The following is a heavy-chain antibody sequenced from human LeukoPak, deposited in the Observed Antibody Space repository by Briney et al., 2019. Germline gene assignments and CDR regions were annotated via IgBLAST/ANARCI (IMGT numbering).Heavy chain of an antibody. J-gene: IGHJ5*02. CDR3: AREGYGSGSWGWFDP. CDR2: IYYSGTT. Sequence: SETLSLTCTVSGGSISGFFWSWIRQSPGKGLEYIGYIYYSGTTDYNPTLKSRVSMSVDTSKNQFLLNLTSVTAADTAIYYCAREGYGSGSWGWFDPWGQGTLVTVSS. D-gene: IGHD3-10*01. V-gene: IGHV4-59*01. CDR1: GGSISGFF.